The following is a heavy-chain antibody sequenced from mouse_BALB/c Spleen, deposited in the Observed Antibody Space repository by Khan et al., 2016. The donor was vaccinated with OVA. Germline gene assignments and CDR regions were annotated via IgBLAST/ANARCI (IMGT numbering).Heavy chain of an antibody. CDR3: ARDFGSTYGYWYLDV. J-gene: IGHJ1*01. CDR2: ITYSASA. Sequence: EVELVESGPSLVKPSQTLSLTCSVTGDSITSGYWNWIRQFPGNNLEFMGYITYSASAFYNPSLKSRISITRDTSKNQYYLQMNSVTTEDTATYYCARDFGSTYGYWYLDVWGAGTTVTVSS. CDR1: GDSITSGY. V-gene: IGHV3-8*02. D-gene: IGHD1-1*01.